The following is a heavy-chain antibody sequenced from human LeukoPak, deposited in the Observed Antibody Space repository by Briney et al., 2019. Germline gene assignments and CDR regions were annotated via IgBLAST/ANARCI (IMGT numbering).Heavy chain of an antibody. CDR2: NSGSGGST. CDR3: AKLYSSGWYPGYYYGMDV. V-gene: IGHV3-23*01. D-gene: IGHD6-19*01. J-gene: IGHJ6*02. Sequence: GGSLRLSCAASGFTFSSYAMSWVRQAPGKGLEWVSANSGSGGSTYYADSVKGRFTISRDNSKNTLYLQMNSLRAEDTAVYYCAKLYSSGWYPGYYYGMDVWGQGTTVTVSS. CDR1: GFTFSSYA.